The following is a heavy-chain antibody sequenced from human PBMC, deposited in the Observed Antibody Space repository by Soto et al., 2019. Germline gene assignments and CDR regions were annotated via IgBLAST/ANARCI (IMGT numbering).Heavy chain of an antibody. D-gene: IGHD3-3*01. J-gene: IGHJ5*02. CDR3: AKAPNYDFWSGYSNWFDP. V-gene: IGHV3-23*01. Sequence: GGSLRLSCAASGFTFSSYAMSWVRQAPGKGLEWVSVISGSGGSTHYADSVKGRSTISRDNSKHTLYLQMNSLRAEDTAVYYCAKAPNYDFWSGYSNWFDPWGQGTLVTVSS. CDR2: ISGSGGST. CDR1: GFTFSSYA.